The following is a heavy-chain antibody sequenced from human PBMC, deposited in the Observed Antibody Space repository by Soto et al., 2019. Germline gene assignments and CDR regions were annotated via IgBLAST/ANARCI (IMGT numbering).Heavy chain of an antibody. CDR1: GFTFSSYW. Sequence: GGSLRLSCAASGFTFSSYWMHWVRQAPGKGLVWVSRINTDGSSTTYADSVKGRFTISRDNAKNTLYLQMNSLRAEDTAVYYCAIVVITAPTYFDYWGQGTLVTVSS. V-gene: IGHV3-74*01. CDR2: INTDGSST. CDR3: AIVVITAPTYFDY. J-gene: IGHJ4*02. D-gene: IGHD1-20*01.